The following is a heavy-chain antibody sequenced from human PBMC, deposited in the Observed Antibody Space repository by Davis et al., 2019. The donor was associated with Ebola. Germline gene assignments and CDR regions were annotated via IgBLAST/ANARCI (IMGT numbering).Heavy chain of an antibody. CDR3: AKEGYSGSYLGYYYYYYMDV. V-gene: IGHV3-30*02. J-gene: IGHJ6*03. D-gene: IGHD1-26*01. CDR2: IRYDGSNK. Sequence: GESLKISCAASGFTFSSYGMHWVRQAPGKGLEWVAFIRYDGSNKYYADSVKGRFTISRDNSKNTLYLQMNSLRAEDTAVYYCAKEGYSGSYLGYYYYYYMDVWGKGTTVTVSS. CDR1: GFTFSSYG.